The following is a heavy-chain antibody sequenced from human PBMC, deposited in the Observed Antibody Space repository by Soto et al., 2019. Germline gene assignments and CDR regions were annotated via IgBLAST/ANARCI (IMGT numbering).Heavy chain of an antibody. Sequence: TSETLSLTCTVSGGSISGYYWSWIRQPPGKGLEWIGYMYNTGSTVYNPSFKSRVTISVDTSKNQFSLKLNSVTAADTAVYYCARDRWGYCGSGCDGMDVWGQGTTVTVSS. D-gene: IGHD2-21*01. V-gene: IGHV4-59*01. CDR3: ARDRWGYCGSGCDGMDV. CDR1: GGSISGYY. J-gene: IGHJ6*02. CDR2: MYNTGST.